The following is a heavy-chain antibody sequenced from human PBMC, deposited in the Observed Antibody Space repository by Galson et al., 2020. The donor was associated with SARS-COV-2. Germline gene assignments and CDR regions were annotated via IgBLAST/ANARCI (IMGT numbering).Heavy chain of an antibody. J-gene: IGHJ3*02. D-gene: IGHD2-2*01. CDR3: AKVADSRQLLFAAFDI. CDR1: GFTFRNYA. Sequence: GGSLRLSCAASGFTFRNYAMSWVRQAPGKGLEWVSSLSGDGGSTLFADSVKGRFTISRGNSKDTLYLRMNSLRVEDTAVYFCAKVADSRQLLFAAFDIWGQGTMVTVSS. CDR2: LSGDGGST. V-gene: IGHV3-23*01.